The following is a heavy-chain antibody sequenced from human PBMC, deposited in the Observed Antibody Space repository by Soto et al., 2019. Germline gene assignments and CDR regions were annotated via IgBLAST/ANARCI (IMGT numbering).Heavy chain of an antibody. V-gene: IGHV3-23*01. CDR1: GFNFDDYA. CDR3: TKGGPYSSSWYWQCSY. CDR2: ISGSGDST. D-gene: IGHD6-13*01. Sequence: EVQLLESGGGLVQPGGSLRLSCEASGFNFDDYAMTWVRQAPGKGLEWVAAISGSGDSTFYADSVKGRFTVSRNKSKATLYLKMNSLRPEDTAVYYCTKGGPYSSSWYWQCSYWGQGTLVTVSS. J-gene: IGHJ4*02.